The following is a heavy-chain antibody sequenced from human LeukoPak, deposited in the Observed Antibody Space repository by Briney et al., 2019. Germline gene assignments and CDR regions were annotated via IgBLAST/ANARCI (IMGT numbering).Heavy chain of an antibody. CDR1: GDSIRSGGNY. D-gene: IGHD2-8*02. V-gene: IGHV4-31*03. Sequence: SETLSLTCTVSGDSIRSGGNYWSWIRQRPGQGLEWIGCIYHSGNTYYNPSLKSRLTMSVDTSKNQFSLKLSSVTAADTAVYYCARDVLRYYFDSWGQGTLVTVSS. J-gene: IGHJ4*02. CDR3: ARDVLRYYFDS. CDR2: IYHSGNT.